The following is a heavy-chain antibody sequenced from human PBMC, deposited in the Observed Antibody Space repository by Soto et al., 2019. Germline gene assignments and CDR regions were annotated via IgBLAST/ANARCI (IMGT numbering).Heavy chain of an antibody. CDR1: GFTFSSYA. CDR2: ISGSGGST. J-gene: IGHJ4*02. CDR3: ATPNSPDRLPFDY. V-gene: IGHV3-23*01. D-gene: IGHD2-15*01. Sequence: SLRLSCAASGFTFSSYAMSWVRQAPGKGLEWVSAISGSGGSTYYADSVKGRFTISRDNSKNTLYLQMNSLRAEDTAVYYCATPNSPDRLPFDYWGQGTLVTAPQ.